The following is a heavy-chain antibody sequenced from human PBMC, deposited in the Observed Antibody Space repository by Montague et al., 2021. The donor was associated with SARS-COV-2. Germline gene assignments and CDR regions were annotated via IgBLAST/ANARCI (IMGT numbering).Heavy chain of an antibody. V-gene: IGHV4-59*01. J-gene: IGHJ2*01. D-gene: IGHD3-16*01. CDR1: GGSISGYY. CDR2: IYHSGNT. CDR3: AREYRIELCQTNGYFGL. Sequence: SETLSLTCRVSGGSISGYYWSWIRQPPGKGLEWIGYIYHSGNTKYNPSLKSRVSISVDTAKDHFSLRLSSVTAADTAVYYCAREYRIELCQTNGYFGLWGRGALVTVSS.